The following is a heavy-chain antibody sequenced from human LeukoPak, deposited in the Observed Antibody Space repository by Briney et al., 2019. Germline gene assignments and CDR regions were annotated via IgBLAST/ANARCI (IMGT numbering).Heavy chain of an antibody. V-gene: IGHV5-51*01. J-gene: IGHJ4*02. CDR2: IYPGDSDT. CDR3: AKLAGYCSGGSCSYYFDY. D-gene: IGHD2-15*01. Sequence: GAFLQISCKGSGYSFTSYWIGWVRRLPGKGLEWMGIIYPGDSDTRYSPSFQGQVTISADKSISTAYLQWSSLKASDTAMYYCAKLAGYCSGGSCSYYFDYWGQGTLVTVSS. CDR1: GYSFTSYW.